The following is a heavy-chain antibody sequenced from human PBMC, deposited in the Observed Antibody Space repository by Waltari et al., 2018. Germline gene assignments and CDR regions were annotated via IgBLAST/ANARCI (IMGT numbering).Heavy chain of an antibody. D-gene: IGHD6-6*01. CDR1: GFNFKNYW. V-gene: IGHV3-74*01. CDR2: INSDGSST. CDR3: ARYSSSPIYGMDV. Sequence: EVQLVESGGGLVQPGGSLRLSCAASGFNFKNYWKHWVPQDPGKGLVWVSRINSDGSSTSYADSVKGRFTISRDKAKNTLYLQMNSLRAEDTAVYYCARYSSSPIYGMDVWGQGTTVTVSS. J-gene: IGHJ6*02.